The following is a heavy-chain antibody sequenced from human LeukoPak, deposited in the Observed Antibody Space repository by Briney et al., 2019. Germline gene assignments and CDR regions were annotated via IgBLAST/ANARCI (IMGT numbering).Heavy chain of an antibody. CDR3: ARNYGDYMLNWFDP. V-gene: IGHV1-2*02. Sequence: ASVKVSCKASGYTFTGYYMHWVRQAPGQGLEWRGWINPNSGGTNYAQKFQGRVTMTRDTSISTAYMELSRLRSDDTAVYYCARNYGDYMLNWFDPWGQGTLVTVSS. D-gene: IGHD4-17*01. CDR1: GYTFTGYY. J-gene: IGHJ5*02. CDR2: INPNSGGT.